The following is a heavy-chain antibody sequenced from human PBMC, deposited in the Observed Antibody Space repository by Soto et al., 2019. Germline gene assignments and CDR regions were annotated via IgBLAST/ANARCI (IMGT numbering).Heavy chain of an antibody. CDR1: GGSINSNNYY. CDR3: ARALGIAAAGLNH. J-gene: IGHJ4*02. CDR2: IYYDGST. V-gene: IGHV4-39*01. D-gene: IGHD6-13*01. Sequence: PSETLSLTCTVSGGSINSNNYYWAWIRQPPGKGLAWIASIYYDGSTYYNPSLKSRVTISIDTSKNQFSLRLRSVTAADTAVYYCARALGIAAAGLNHWGQGTLVTVSA.